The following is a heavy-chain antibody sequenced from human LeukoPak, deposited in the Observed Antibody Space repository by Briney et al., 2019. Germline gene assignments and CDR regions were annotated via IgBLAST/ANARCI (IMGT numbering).Heavy chain of an antibody. CDR2: VYYSGST. CDR3: ARYCSDGNCYLAIDY. Sequence: SATLSLTCTVSGGSISSYYWSWIRQPPGKGLEWIGYVYYSGSTNYNPSLKSRVTISVDTSKNQFSLTLSSVTAADTAVYYCARYCSDGNCYLAIDYWGQGTLVTVSS. V-gene: IGHV4-59*01. CDR1: GGSISSYY. D-gene: IGHD2-15*01. J-gene: IGHJ4*02.